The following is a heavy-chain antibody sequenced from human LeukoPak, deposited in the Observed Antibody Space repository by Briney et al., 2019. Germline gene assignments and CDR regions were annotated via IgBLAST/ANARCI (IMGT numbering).Heavy chain of an antibody. V-gene: IGHV1-69*13. J-gene: IGHJ6*02. Sequence: GASVKVSCKASRGTFSSYAISWVRQAPGQGLEWMGGIIPIFGTANYAQKFQGRVTITADESTSTAYMELSSLRSEDTAVYYCARSGYSYGYENYYYGMDVWGQGTTVTVSS. CDR2: IIPIFGTA. CDR1: RGTFSSYA. CDR3: ARSGYSYGYENYYYGMDV. D-gene: IGHD5-18*01.